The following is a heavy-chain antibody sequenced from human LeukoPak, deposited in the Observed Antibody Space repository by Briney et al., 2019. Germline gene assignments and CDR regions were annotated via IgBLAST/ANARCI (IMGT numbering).Heavy chain of an antibody. Sequence: GSLRLSCAASGFTFSNYCMSWVRQAPGKGLEWIGEINHSGSTNYNPSLKSRVTISVDTSKNQFSLKLSSVTAADTAVYYCARRLLWFGDPENWFDPWGQGTLVTVSS. V-gene: IGHV4-34*01. CDR3: ARRLLWFGDPENWFDP. D-gene: IGHD3-10*01. CDR1: GFTFSNYC. J-gene: IGHJ5*02. CDR2: INHSGST.